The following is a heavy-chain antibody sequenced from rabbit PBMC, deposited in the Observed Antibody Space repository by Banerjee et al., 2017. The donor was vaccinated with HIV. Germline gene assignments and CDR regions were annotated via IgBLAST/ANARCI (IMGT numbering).Heavy chain of an antibody. J-gene: IGHJ4*01. Sequence: QEQLEESGGDLVKPGASLTLTCTASGFSFSSGYDMSWVRQAPGKGLEWIGYINAGSGGTYYASWAKGRFTISKTSSTTVTLQMTSLTAADTTTYFCARDLGGSSDLWGPGTLVTVS. CDR3: ARDLGGSSDL. CDR1: GFSFSSGYD. V-gene: IGHV1S45*01. D-gene: IGHD8-1*01. CDR2: INAGSGGT.